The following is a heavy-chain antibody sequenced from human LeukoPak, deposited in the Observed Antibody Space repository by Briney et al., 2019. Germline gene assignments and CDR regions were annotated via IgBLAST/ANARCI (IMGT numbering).Heavy chain of an antibody. Sequence: ASVKVSCKASGYTFTSYYMHWVRQAPGQGLEWMGIINPSGGSTSYAQKFQGRVTMTRDMSTSTVYMELSSLRSEDTAVYYCARPGEAYYDYVWGSYRTYLEYWGQGTLVTVSS. J-gene: IGHJ4*02. CDR2: INPSGGST. CDR1: GYTFTSYY. V-gene: IGHV1-46*01. CDR3: ARPGEAYYDYVWGSYRTYLEY. D-gene: IGHD3-16*02.